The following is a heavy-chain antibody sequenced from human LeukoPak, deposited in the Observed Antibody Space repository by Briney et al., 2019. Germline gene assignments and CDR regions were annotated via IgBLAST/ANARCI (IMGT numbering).Heavy chain of an antibody. CDR3: AGDSSGYQANFDY. Sequence: PSQTLSLTCTVSGGSISIGSYYWSWIRQPAGKGLEWIGRIYTSGSTNYNPSLKSRVTISVDTSKNQFSLKLSSVTAADTAVYYCAGDSSGYQANFDYWGQGTLVTVSS. V-gene: IGHV4-61*02. CDR1: GGSISIGSYY. CDR2: IYTSGST. D-gene: IGHD3-22*01. J-gene: IGHJ4*02.